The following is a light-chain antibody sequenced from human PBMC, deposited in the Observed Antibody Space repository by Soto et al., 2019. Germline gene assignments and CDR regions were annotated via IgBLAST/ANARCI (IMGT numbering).Light chain of an antibody. Sequence: QSALTQPASVSGSPGQSITISCTGTSSDVGGYNYVSWYQQHPGKAPKLMIYEVSNRPSGVSNRFSGSKSGNTASLTISGLQAEDEADDHCSSYTSSSTLVFGGGTKLTVL. CDR3: SSYTSSSTLV. J-gene: IGLJ3*02. V-gene: IGLV2-14*01. CDR2: EVS. CDR1: SSDVGGYNY.